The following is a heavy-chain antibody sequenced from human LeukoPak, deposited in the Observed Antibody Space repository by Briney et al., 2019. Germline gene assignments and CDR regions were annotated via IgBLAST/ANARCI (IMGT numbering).Heavy chain of an antibody. J-gene: IGHJ6*03. CDR2: ISSSSSYI. Sequence: GGSLRLSCAASGFTFSSYWMSWVRQAPGKGLEWVSFISSSSSYIYYADSVKGRLTISRDNAKNSLYLQMNSLRAEDTAVYYCARDGGSGDYGDYGTYNYYYMDVWGKGTTVTVSS. V-gene: IGHV3-21*05. CDR1: GFTFSSYW. CDR3: ARDGGSGDYGDYGTYNYYYMDV. D-gene: IGHD4-17*01.